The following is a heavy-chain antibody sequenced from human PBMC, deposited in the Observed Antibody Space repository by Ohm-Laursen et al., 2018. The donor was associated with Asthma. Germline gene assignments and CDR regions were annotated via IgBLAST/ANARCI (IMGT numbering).Heavy chain of an antibody. J-gene: IGHJ6*02. Sequence: RSLRLSCAASGFTFSSYAMHWVRQAPGKGLEWVAVISYDGSNKYYADSVKGRFTISRDNSKNTLYLQMNSLRAEDTAVYYCARERHTIFGAEYYYGMDVWGQGTTVTVSS. CDR1: GFTFSSYA. CDR2: ISYDGSNK. D-gene: IGHD3-3*01. V-gene: IGHV3-30-3*01. CDR3: ARERHTIFGAEYYYGMDV.